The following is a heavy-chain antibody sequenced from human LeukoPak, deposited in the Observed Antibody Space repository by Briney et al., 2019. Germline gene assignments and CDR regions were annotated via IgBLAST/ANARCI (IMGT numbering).Heavy chain of an antibody. J-gene: IGHJ4*02. CDR1: GTSLSSYC. CDR2: INHSGRT. CDR3: ARAGGADSPQDLDY. V-gene: IGHV4-34*01. Sequence: PSETLSLTCAVSGTSLSSYCWSWIRQPPEKGLEWVGEINHSGRTNYNPSLKSRVTISVDTSKNQFSLRLTSVTAADTAVYYCARAGGADSPQDLDYWGQGILVTVSS. D-gene: IGHD3-22*01.